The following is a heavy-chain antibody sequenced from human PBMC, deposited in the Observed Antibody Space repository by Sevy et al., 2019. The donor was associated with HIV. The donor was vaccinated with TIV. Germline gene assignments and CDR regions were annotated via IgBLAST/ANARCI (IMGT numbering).Heavy chain of an antibody. Sequence: SETLSLTCTVSGGSISSSSYYWNWIRQPPGKGLEWIGSIYYTGSTYYKPSLKSRVTISKDTSKNQFSLKLTSGTAADTAVYYCAGPEGLQLNYAMDVWGQGTTVTVSS. CDR2: IYYTGST. J-gene: IGHJ6*02. V-gene: IGHV4-39*01. CDR1: GGSISSSSYY. D-gene: IGHD3-3*01. CDR3: AGPEGLQLNYAMDV.